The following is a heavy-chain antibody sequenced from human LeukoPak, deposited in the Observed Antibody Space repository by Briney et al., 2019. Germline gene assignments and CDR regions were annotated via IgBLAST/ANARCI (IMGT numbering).Heavy chain of an antibody. D-gene: IGHD3-10*01. V-gene: IGHV3-30*04. Sequence: GRSLRLSCAASGFTFSSYAMHWVRQAPGKGLEWVAVISYDGSNKYYADSVKGRFTISRDNSKNTLYLQMNSLRGDDMAVYYCAKDHAYYYDSGSYYGSDYYGMDVWGQGTTVTVSS. CDR2: ISYDGSNK. CDR3: AKDHAYYYDSGSYYGSDYYGMDV. CDR1: GFTFSSYA. J-gene: IGHJ6*02.